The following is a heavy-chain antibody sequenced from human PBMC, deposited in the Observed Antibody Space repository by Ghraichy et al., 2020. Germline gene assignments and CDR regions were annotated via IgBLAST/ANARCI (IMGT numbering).Heavy chain of an antibody. D-gene: IGHD3-10*01. J-gene: IGHJ6*02. V-gene: IGHV4-34*01. CDR2: INHSGST. Sequence: SETLSLTCAVYGGSFSGYYWSWIRQPPGKGLEWIGEINHSGSTNYNPSLKSRVTISVDTSKNQFSLKLSSVTAADTAVYYCARDPDYYGSGSSYYYGMDVWGLGTTVTVSS. CDR3: ARDPDYYGSGSSYYYGMDV. CDR1: GGSFSGYY.